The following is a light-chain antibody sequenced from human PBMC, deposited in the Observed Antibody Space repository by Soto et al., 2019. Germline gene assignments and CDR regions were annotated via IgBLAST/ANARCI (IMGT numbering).Light chain of an antibody. V-gene: IGLV1-44*01. CDR2: SNN. CDR3: ATWDDSLNSWV. CDR1: GSNIGSDT. J-gene: IGLJ3*02. Sequence: QSVLTQPPSASVTPGQRVTLSCSGSGSNIGSDTVNWYQQLPGTAPKLLIYSNNHRPSGVPDRFSGSKSGTSASLAISGLQSEDEAYYYCATWDDSLNSWVFGGGTKLTVL.